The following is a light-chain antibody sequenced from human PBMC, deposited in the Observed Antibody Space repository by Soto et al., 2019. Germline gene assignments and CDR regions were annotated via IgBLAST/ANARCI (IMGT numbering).Light chain of an antibody. V-gene: IGKV2-28*01. CDR1: QRLLHSNGNIF. CDR2: LGF. Sequence: EIVMTQSPPSLTVTPGEPASISCSSSQRLLHSNGNIFLDWYLQKPGQSPQLLIYLGFNWASGVPDGVSGSGAGTDFTLKISRVEAEDAGIYYCMQALQTPYTFGQGTKLEIK. J-gene: IGKJ2*01. CDR3: MQALQTPYT.